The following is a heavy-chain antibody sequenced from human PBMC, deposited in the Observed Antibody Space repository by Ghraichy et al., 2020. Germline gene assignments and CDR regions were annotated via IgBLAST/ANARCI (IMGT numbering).Heavy chain of an antibody. Sequence: GGSLRLSCETSGFTFSSYWMHWVRQAPGKGLVWVSRINNDGSSTNYADSVKGRFTVSRDNAKNTLYLQMNSLRAEDTAVYFCARDRPGYCSTSSCSYYFDSWGQGTLITVSS. CDR3: ARDRPGYCSTSSCSYYFDS. CDR2: INNDGSST. CDR1: GFTFSSYW. J-gene: IGHJ4*02. V-gene: IGHV3-74*01. D-gene: IGHD2-2*01.